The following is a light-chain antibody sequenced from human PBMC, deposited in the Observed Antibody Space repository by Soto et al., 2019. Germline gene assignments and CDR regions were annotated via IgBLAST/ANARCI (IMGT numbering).Light chain of an antibody. Sequence: DIQMTQSPSSLAAFVGARVTITCRASQSISRYLNGYQQKPGNPTKFLIYATNTLQSGVPSRFSGDGSGTEFTLTISALQPEDIATYYCQQSYSNPFTFGQGTKLEVK. V-gene: IGKV1-39*01. CDR3: QQSYSNPFT. CDR2: ATN. CDR1: QSISRY. J-gene: IGKJ2*01.